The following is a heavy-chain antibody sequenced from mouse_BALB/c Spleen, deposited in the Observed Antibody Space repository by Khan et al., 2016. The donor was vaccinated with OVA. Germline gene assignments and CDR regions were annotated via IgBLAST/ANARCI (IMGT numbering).Heavy chain of an antibody. J-gene: IGHJ4*01. CDR3: ARREVYHGYGQVDY. Sequence: EVELVESGGGLVKPGGSLKLSCAASGYSFSRYSMSWVRQTPEKRLEWVATISSGGTFTYYSDSVKGRFSISRDTANNTLFLQMSSLSSEDTAIYYCARREVYHGYGQVDYWGQGTSVTVSS. CDR1: GYSFSRYS. V-gene: IGHV5-9-3*01. CDR2: ISSGGTFT. D-gene: IGHD2-2*01.